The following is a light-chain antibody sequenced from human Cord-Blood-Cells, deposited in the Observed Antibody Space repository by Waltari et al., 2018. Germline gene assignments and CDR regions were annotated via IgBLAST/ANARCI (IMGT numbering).Light chain of an antibody. Sequence: SSELTQDPAVSVALGQTVRITCHGDSLRSYYASWYQQKPGKAPVLGIYGEHKQPRPGQLPIVANSGNNSLPSATPAVFSGSSSGIPASLTITGAQEEEEADYYCNSRDSSGNHWVFGGGTKLTVL. CDR1: SLRSYY. CDR3: NSRDSSGNHWV. V-gene: IGLV3-19*01. J-gene: IGLJ3*02. CDR2: GEHKQPRPGQLPIVANSGNN.